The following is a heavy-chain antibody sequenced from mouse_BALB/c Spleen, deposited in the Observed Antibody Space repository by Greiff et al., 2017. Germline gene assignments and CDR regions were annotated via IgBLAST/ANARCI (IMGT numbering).Heavy chain of an antibody. J-gene: IGHJ4*01. CDR1: GFTFSSYG. D-gene: IGHD3-1*01. V-gene: IGHV5-6-3*01. Sequence: EVQVVESGGGLVQPGGSLKLSCAASGFTFSSYGMSWVRQTPDKRLELVATINSNGGSTYYPDSVKGRFTISRDNAKNTLYLQMSSLKSEDTAMYYCARDSFLYYYAMDYLGQGTSVTVSS. CDR2: INSNGGST. CDR3: ARDSFLYYYAMDY.